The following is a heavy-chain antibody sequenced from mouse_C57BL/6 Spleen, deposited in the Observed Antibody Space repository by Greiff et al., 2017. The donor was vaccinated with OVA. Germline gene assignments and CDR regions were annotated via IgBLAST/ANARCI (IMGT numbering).Heavy chain of an antibody. CDR3: ARGGGNSRVFYAMDY. D-gene: IGHD2-1*01. Sequence: EVQLVESGGGLVKPGGSLKLSCAASGFTFSDYGMHWVRQAPEKGLEWVAYISSGSSTIYYADTVKGRFTISRDNAKNTLFLQMTSLRSEDTAMYYCARGGGNSRVFYAMDYWGQGTSVTVSS. CDR2: ISSGSSTI. V-gene: IGHV5-17*01. J-gene: IGHJ4*01. CDR1: GFTFSDYG.